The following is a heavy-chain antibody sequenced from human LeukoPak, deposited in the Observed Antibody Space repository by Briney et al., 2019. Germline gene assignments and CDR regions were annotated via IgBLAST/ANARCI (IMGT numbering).Heavy chain of an antibody. D-gene: IGHD6-19*01. CDR3: ARVRFGGGSGWFDY. V-gene: IGHV3-23*01. J-gene: IGHJ4*02. CDR2: ISASGATT. CDR1: GFTFSSYA. Sequence: GGSLRLSCAASGFTFSSYAMNWVRQAPGKGLEWVSVISASGATTHYADSVKGRFTISRDNAKNSLYLQMNSLRAEDTAVYYCARVRFGGGSGWFDYWGQGTLVTVSS.